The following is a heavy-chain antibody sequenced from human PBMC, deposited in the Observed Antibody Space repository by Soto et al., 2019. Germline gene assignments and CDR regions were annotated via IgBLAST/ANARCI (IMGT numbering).Heavy chain of an antibody. CDR3: AKRMRDGYNSPIDY. CDR1: GFTFSNYA. CDR2: ISGSGTST. J-gene: IGHJ4*02. Sequence: EVQLLEPGGGLVQPGGSLRLSCAASGFTFSNYAMHWVRQAPGKGLEWVSGISGSGTSTYYPDSVQGRFTISRDNSKNTVYLQMNSLRADDTAVYYCAKRMRDGYNSPIDYLGQGTLVTVSS. V-gene: IGHV3-23*01. D-gene: IGHD5-12*01.